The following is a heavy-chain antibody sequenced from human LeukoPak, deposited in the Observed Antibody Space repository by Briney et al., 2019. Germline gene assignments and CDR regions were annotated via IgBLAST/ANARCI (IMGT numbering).Heavy chain of an antibody. Sequence: SETLSLTCTVSGDSISSYYWSWIRQPPGKGLEWIGYVYYSGRTNYNPSLKSRVTISVDTSKNQFSLKLSSVTAADTAVYYCAKDYYGSGSGIYKKERPYYFDYWGQGTLVTVSS. D-gene: IGHD3-10*01. V-gene: IGHV4-59*01. J-gene: IGHJ4*02. CDR3: AKDYYGSGSGIYKKERPYYFDY. CDR2: VYYSGRT. CDR1: GDSISSYY.